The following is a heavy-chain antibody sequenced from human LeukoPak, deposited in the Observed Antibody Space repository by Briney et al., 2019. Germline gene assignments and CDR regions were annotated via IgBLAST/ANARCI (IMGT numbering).Heavy chain of an antibody. Sequence: GGSLRLSCAASGFTFSSCAMSWVRQAPGKGLEWVSAISGSGGSTYYADSVKGRFTISRDNSKNTLYLQMNSLRAEDTAVYYCARPGYSGYDYRIDYWGQGTLVTVSA. CDR1: GFTFSSCA. D-gene: IGHD5-12*01. CDR3: ARPGYSGYDYRIDY. J-gene: IGHJ4*02. V-gene: IGHV3-23*01. CDR2: ISGSGGST.